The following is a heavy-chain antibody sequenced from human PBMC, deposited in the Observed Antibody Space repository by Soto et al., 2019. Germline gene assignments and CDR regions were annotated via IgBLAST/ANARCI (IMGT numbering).Heavy chain of an antibody. CDR1: GFTVSSNY. Sequence: GGSLILSCAASGFTVSSNYMSWVRQAPGKGLEWVSVIYSGGSTYYADSVKGRFTISRDNSKNTLYLQMNSLRAEDTAVHYCARASRNYYDSSGYLYYFDYWGQGTLVTVSS. J-gene: IGHJ4*02. D-gene: IGHD3-22*01. CDR2: IYSGGST. CDR3: ARASRNYYDSSGYLYYFDY. V-gene: IGHV3-66*01.